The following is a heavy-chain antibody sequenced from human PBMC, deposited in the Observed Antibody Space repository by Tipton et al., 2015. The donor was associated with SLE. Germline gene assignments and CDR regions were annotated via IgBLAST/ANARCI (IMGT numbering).Heavy chain of an antibody. V-gene: IGHV4-59*01. CDR2: IYYSGST. CDR3: VRAKGSGSYSSGQFDS. J-gene: IGHJ4*02. Sequence: TLSLTCAVYGASFSGYYYSWIRQPPGKGLEWIGHIYYSGSTYYSPSLKGRVTISVDTSKNQFSLRLTSVTAADTAVYYCVRAKGSGSYSSGQFDSWGQGSLVTVSS. CDR1: GASFSGYY. D-gene: IGHD3-10*01.